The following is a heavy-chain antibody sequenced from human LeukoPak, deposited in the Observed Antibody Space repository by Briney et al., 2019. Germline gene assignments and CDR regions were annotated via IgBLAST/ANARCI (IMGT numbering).Heavy chain of an antibody. J-gene: IGHJ4*02. CDR3: AKVSTVVTHFDY. CDR1: GFTFSSYA. D-gene: IGHD4-23*01. Sequence: PGGSLRLSCAASGFTFSSYAMSWVRPAPGKGLEWVSAISGSGGSTYYADSVKGRFTISRDNSKNTLYLQMNSLRAEDTAVYYCAKVSTVVTHFDYWGQGTLVTVSS. CDR2: ISGSGGST. V-gene: IGHV3-23*01.